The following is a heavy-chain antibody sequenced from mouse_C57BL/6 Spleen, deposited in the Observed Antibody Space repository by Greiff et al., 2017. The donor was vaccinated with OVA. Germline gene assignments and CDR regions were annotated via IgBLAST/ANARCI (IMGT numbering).Heavy chain of an antibody. V-gene: IGHV14-4*01. Sequence: EVQLQQSGAELVRPGASVKLSCTASGFNIKDDYMHWVKQRPEQGLEWIGWIDPENGDTEYASKFRGKATITADTSSNTAYLQLSSLTSEDTAVYYCTSLSYVYAMDYWGQGTSVTVSS. CDR3: TSLSYVYAMDY. CDR1: GFNIKDDY. D-gene: IGHD1-1*01. J-gene: IGHJ4*01. CDR2: IDPENGDT.